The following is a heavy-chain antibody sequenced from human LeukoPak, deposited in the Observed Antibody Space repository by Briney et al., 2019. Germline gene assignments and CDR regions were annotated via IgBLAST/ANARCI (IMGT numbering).Heavy chain of an antibody. Sequence: SETLSLTCTVSGASVSGSAYYWGWIRQPPGKGLEWIGEIYHSGSTNYNPSLKSRVTISVDKSKNQFSLKLSSVTAADTAVYYCSRLPDPWGQGTLVTVSS. J-gene: IGHJ5*02. CDR3: SRLPDP. CDR1: GASVSGSAYY. V-gene: IGHV4-39*07. CDR2: IYHSGST.